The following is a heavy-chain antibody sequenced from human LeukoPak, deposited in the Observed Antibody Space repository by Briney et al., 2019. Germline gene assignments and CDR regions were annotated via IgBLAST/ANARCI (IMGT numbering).Heavy chain of an antibody. CDR1: EFSFSSYG. CDR2: LWYDGTNK. Sequence: PGGSLRLSCAASEFSFSSYGMHWVRRAPGKGLQWVASLWYDGTNKYHADSVKGRFTISRDNSQSTLYLQMNSLGAEDTAVYYCARRKYSGYDSFSYGMDVWGQGTTVTVSS. J-gene: IGHJ6*02. V-gene: IGHV3-33*01. D-gene: IGHD5-12*01. CDR3: ARRKYSGYDSFSYGMDV.